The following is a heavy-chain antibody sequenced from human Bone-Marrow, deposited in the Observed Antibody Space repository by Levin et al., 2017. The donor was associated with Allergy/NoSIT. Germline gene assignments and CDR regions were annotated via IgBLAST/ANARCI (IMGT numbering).Heavy chain of an antibody. J-gene: IGHJ6*02. CDR3: ARAYCGGDCYMRDYFYNGVDD. Sequence: SETLSLTCRVSGGSISRDYWSWIRQPPGKGLEWIGYIHSNGRINSNPSLEGRVTMSMDTSKDEMYLRLTSVTTADTAVYFCARAYCGGDCYMRDYFYNGVDDWGQGTTVTVSS. D-gene: IGHD2-21*02. CDR1: GGSISRDY. CDR2: IHSNGRI. V-gene: IGHV4-59*01.